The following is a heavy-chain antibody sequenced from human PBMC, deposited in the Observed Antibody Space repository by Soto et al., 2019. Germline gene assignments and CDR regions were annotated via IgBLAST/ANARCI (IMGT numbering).Heavy chain of an antibody. V-gene: IGHV4-34*01. CDR2: INRSGGT. J-gene: IGHJ4*02. D-gene: IGHD6-19*01. CDR3: AGVAGTPTFDY. CDR1: DGSLSRYS. Sequence: QVHLQQWGAGLLKPSETLSLSCTVYDGSLSRYSWSWIRQSPGKGLEWIGEINRSGGTDYNPSLKSRVTISADTSKNQFSLKLTSVTAADTAVYYCAGVAGTPTFDYWGQGTLVTVSS.